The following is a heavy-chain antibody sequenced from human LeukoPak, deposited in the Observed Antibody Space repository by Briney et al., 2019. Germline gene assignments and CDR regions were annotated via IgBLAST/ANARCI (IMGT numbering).Heavy chain of an antibody. Sequence: PSVKVSCKASGGTFSSYAISWVRQAPGQGLEWMGGIIPIFGTANYAQKFQGRVTITTDESTSTAYMELSSLRSEDTAVYYCARHSCTSSSSCSAYFQHWGQGTLVTVSS. CDR3: ARHSCTSSSSCSAYFQH. V-gene: IGHV1-69*05. J-gene: IGHJ1*01. D-gene: IGHD2-2*01. CDR1: GGTFSSYA. CDR2: IIPIFGTA.